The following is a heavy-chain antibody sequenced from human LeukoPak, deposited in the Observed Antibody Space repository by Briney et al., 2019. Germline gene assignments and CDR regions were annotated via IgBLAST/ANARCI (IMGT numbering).Heavy chain of an antibody. V-gene: IGHV3-30*18. Sequence: SGVSLRLSCAASGFTFSSYGMHWVRQAPGKGLEWVAVISYDGSNKYYADSVKGRFTISRDNSKNTLYLQMNSLRAEDTAVYYCANGDYYDSSGYYYHAFDIWGQGTVVTVSS. CDR3: ANGDYYDSSGYYYHAFDI. D-gene: IGHD3-22*01. CDR2: ISYDGSNK. CDR1: GFTFSSYG. J-gene: IGHJ3*02.